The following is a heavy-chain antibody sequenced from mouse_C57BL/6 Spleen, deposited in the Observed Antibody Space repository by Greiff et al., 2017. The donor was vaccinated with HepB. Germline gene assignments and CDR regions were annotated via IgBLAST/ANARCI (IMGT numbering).Heavy chain of an antibody. CDR2: ILPGSGST. Sequence: VQLQQSGAELMKPGASVKLSCKATGYTFTGYWIEWVKQRPGHGLEWIGEILPGSGSTTYNEKFKGKATFTADTSSNTAYMQLSSLTTGDSAIYYCARRWDVEPYYFDYWGQGTTLTVSS. V-gene: IGHV1-9*01. CDR3: ARRWDVEPYYFDY. D-gene: IGHD4-1*01. CDR1: GYTFTGYW. J-gene: IGHJ2*01.